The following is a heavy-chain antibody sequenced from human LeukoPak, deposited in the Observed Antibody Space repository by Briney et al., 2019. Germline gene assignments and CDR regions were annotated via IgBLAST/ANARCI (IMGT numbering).Heavy chain of an antibody. CDR3: ARKRPNYFDY. CDR1: GFTFSSYT. CDR2: ITTSDGNT. J-gene: IGHJ4*02. Sequence: GGSLRLSCAASGFTFSSYTMSWVRQAPGKGLEWVSTITTSDGNTYYADSVKGRFTISRDNAENSLYLQMNSLRAEDTALYYCARKRPNYFDYWGQGTLVTVSS. V-gene: IGHV3-21*06.